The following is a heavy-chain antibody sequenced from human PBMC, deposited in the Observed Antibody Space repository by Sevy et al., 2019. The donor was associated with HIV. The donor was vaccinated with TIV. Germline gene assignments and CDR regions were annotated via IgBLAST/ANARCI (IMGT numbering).Heavy chain of an antibody. D-gene: IGHD6-19*01. CDR2: ITDNGAKT. CDR3: AKTEYTSGWFY. V-gene: IGHV3-23*01. CDR1: GFSFYTNA. Sequence: GGSLRLSCPTSGFSFYTNAMTWVRQAPGKGLEWVASITDNGAKTFYADSVKGRFTISRDNSQSTLFLHMNSLRGDDTAVYFCAKTEYTSGWFYWGQGTLVTVSS. J-gene: IGHJ4*02.